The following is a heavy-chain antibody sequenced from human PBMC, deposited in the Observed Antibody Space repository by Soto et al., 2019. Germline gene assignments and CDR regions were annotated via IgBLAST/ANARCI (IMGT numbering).Heavy chain of an antibody. J-gene: IGHJ4*02. V-gene: IGHV1-3*01. CDR2: INGGDGIT. CDR1: GYTFPRYA. CDR3: ARDRAYCGGDCAYFGY. D-gene: IGHD2-21*02. Sequence: GASVKVSCKASGYTFPRYAVHWVRQAPGQRLEWMGWINGGDGITQYSQKFQGRVTITGDTFASTVYMELSNLKSEDTAVHYCARDRAYCGGDCAYFGYWGQGTMVTVSS.